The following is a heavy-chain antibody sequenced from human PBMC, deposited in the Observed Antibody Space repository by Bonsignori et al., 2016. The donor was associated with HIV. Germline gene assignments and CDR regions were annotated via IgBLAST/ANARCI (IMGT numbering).Heavy chain of an antibody. D-gene: IGHD1-20*01. V-gene: IGHV5-51*01. J-gene: IGHJ4*01. CDR3: ARLTGSSAGFDF. CDR2: IYPGDSDT. Sequence: WIRQPPGKGLEWMGIIYPGDSDTRYSPSFQGQVTISADKSISTAYLQWTTLKASDTGVYYCARLTGSSAGFDFWGHGTLVTVSS.